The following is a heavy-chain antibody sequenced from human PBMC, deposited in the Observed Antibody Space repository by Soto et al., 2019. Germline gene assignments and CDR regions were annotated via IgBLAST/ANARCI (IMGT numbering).Heavy chain of an antibody. J-gene: IGHJ6*02. CDR1: GFTFSSYS. V-gene: IGHV3-48*02. CDR2: ISSSSSTI. CDR3: ARDRLHGSGSDDYYYYYGMDV. Sequence: PGGSLRLSCAASGFTFSSYSMNWVRQAPGKGLEWVSYISSSSSTIYYADSVKGRFTISRDNAKNSLYLQMNSLRDEDTAVYYCARDRLHGSGSDDYYYYYGMDVWGQGTTVTVSS. D-gene: IGHD3-10*01.